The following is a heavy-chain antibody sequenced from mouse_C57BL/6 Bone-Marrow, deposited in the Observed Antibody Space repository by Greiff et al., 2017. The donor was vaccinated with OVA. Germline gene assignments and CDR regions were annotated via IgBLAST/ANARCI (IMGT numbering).Heavy chain of an antibody. Sequence: EVQLQQSGPELVKPGASVKISCKASGYTFTDYYMNWVKQSHGKSLEWIGDINPNNGGTSYNQKFKGKATLTVDKSSSTAYMELRSLTSEDSAVYYCARRWITGTFDYWGQGTTLTVSS. V-gene: IGHV1-26*01. CDR1: GYTFTDYY. CDR2: INPNNGGT. D-gene: IGHD2-4*01. J-gene: IGHJ2*01. CDR3: ARRWITGTFDY.